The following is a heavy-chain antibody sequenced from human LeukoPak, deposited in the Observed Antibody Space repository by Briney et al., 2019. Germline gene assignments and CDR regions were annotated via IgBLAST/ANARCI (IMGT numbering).Heavy chain of an antibody. Sequence: GESLKISCKGSGYSFSGYWIVWVRQMPGKGLEWMGIIYPDDSNTRYRPSLQGQVTMSADKSTSTAYLQWSSLKASDTAMYYCARGNSGNWFDPWGQGALVTVSS. CDR3: ARGNSGNWFDP. CDR2: IYPDDSNT. D-gene: IGHD4-23*01. V-gene: IGHV5-51*01. J-gene: IGHJ5*02. CDR1: GYSFSGYW.